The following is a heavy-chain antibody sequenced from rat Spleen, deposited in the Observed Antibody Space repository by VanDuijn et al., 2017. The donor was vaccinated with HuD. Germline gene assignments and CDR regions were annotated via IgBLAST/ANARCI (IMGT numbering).Heavy chain of an antibody. Sequence: EVQLQESGPGLVKPSQSLSLTCSVTGYSITDNYWAWIRKFPGNRMEWIGHINYSGSTNYNPSLKSRNSITRDTSKNQVFLQLNSVTTDDTATYYCAWGNSFDYWGQGTLVTVSS. CDR3: AWGNSFDY. V-gene: IGHV3-1*01. CDR1: GYSITDNY. J-gene: IGHJ3*01. CDR2: INYSGST.